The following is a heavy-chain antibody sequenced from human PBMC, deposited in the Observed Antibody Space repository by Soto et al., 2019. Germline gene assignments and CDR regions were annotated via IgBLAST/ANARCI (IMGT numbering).Heavy chain of an antibody. CDR2: ISGYNGDT. J-gene: IGHJ4*02. CDR1: GGTFSSYA. V-gene: IGHV1-18*01. CDR3: ARDKMVYTFGSGTFDY. D-gene: IGHD3-10*01. Sequence: ASVKVSCKASGGTFSSYAISWVRQAPGQGLEWMGWISGYNGDTDIAQKVQGRLTMTTDTSTSTVYMELRSLRSDDTAVYYCARDKMVYTFGSGTFDYWGQGTVVTVSS.